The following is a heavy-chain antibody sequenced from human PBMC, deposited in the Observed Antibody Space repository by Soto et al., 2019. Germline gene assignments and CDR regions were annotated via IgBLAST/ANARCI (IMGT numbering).Heavy chain of an antibody. V-gene: IGHV1-18*01. D-gene: IGHD1-1*01. CDR2: ISAHNDNT. Sequence: QVHLVQSGAEVRKPGASVKVSCKGSGYTFTSYGIAWVRQAPGQGLEWMGWISAHNDNTIYAQKVQDRVTVTRDTSTSPAYMELRNLRSDDTAVYYCARGRYGDYWGQGALVTVSS. CDR3: ARGRYGDY. CDR1: GYTFTSYG. J-gene: IGHJ4*02.